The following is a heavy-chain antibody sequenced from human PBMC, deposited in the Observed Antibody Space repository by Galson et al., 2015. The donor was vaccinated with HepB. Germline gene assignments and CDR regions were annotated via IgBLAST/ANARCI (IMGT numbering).Heavy chain of an antibody. Sequence: SVKVSCKASGYTFTSYDISWVRQAPGQGLEWMGWISTYNGNTNYAQKLQGRVTMTTDTSTSTAYMELRSLRSDDTAVYYCARMVIVVVVAATPVYYYYGMDVWGQGTTVTVSS. CDR1: GYTFTSYD. V-gene: IGHV1-18*04. J-gene: IGHJ6*02. CDR2: ISTYNGNT. CDR3: ARMVIVVVVAATPVYYYYGMDV. D-gene: IGHD2-15*01.